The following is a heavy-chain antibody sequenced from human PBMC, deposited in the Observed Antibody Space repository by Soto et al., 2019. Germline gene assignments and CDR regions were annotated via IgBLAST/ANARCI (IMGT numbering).Heavy chain of an antibody. J-gene: IGHJ4*02. CDR1: GITFSNHW. D-gene: IGHD3-16*01. Sequence: GGSLRLSCAVSGITFSNHWMTWLRQAPGRGLEWVANIKQDGSEMYYVDSVKGRFSISRDNTKNSLYLQMNNLRVDDTAVYYCATRPPLDTYYADFDYWGQATLVTVSS. CDR2: IKQDGSEM. V-gene: IGHV3-7*02. CDR3: ATRPPLDTYYADFDY.